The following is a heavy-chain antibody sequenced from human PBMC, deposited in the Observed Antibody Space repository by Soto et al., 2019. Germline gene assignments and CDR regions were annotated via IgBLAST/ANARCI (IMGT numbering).Heavy chain of an antibody. CDR1: GGSFSGYY. J-gene: IGHJ6*02. Sequence: SETLSLTCAVYGGSFSGYYWSWIRQPPGRGLEWIGEINHSGTTNNNPSLKSRVTISVDTSKNQFSLKVSSVTAADTAVYYCARADGIEAAGTNYYYGMDVWGQGTAVTVSS. CDR3: ARADGIEAAGTNYYYGMDV. V-gene: IGHV4-34*01. CDR2: INHSGTT. D-gene: IGHD6-13*01.